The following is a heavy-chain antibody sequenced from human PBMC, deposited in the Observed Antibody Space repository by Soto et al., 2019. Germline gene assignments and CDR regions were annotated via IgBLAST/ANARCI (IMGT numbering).Heavy chain of an antibody. J-gene: IGHJ4*02. CDR3: AKDGLWPYYYDSSGYHDY. CDR2: ISGSGGST. CDR1: GFTFSSYS. Sequence: GGSLRLSCAASGFTFSSYSMSWVRQAPGKGLEWVSAISGSGGSTYYADSVKGRFTISRDNSKNTLYLQMNSLRAEDTAVYYCAKDGLWPYYYDSSGYHDYWGQGTLVTVSS. V-gene: IGHV3-23*01. D-gene: IGHD3-22*01.